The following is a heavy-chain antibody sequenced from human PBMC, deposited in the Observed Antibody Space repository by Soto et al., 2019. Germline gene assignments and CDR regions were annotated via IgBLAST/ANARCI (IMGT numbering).Heavy chain of an antibody. D-gene: IGHD3-10*01. CDR1: GFTFNSYA. CDR2: ISGSGGST. V-gene: IGHV3-23*01. Sequence: PGGSLRLSCAASGFTFNSYALSWVRQAPGKGLEWVSAISGSGGSTYYADSVKGRFTISRDNSKNTLYLEMNSLRADDTAVYYCAKADYYGSGSYYNGLYGVDVWGQGTTVTVSS. CDR3: AKADYYGSGSYYNGLYGVDV. J-gene: IGHJ6*02.